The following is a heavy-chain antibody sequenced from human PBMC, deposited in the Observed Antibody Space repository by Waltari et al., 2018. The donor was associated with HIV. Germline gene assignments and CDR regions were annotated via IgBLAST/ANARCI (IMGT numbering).Heavy chain of an antibody. D-gene: IGHD3-10*01. CDR3: ARGQYYYGSGSYYWGYFDY. J-gene: IGHJ4*02. CDR2: IIPIFGTA. CDR1: GGTFSRYA. V-gene: IGHV1-69*01. Sequence: QVQLVQSGAEVKKPGSSVKVSCTASGGTFSRYAISWVRQAPGQGLEWMGGIIPIFGTANYAQKFQGRVTITADESTSTAYMELSSLRSEDTAVYYCARGQYYYGSGSYYWGYFDYWGQGTLVTVSS.